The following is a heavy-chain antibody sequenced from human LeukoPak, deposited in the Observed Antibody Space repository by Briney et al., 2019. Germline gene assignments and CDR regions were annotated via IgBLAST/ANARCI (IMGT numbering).Heavy chain of an antibody. Sequence: GASVKVSCKASGYTFTSYGISWVRQAPGQGLEWMGWINTNTGNPTYAQGFTGRFVSSLDTSVSTAYLQISSLKAEDTAMYYCARGGYPYLSTWYSDYWGQGTLVTVSS. CDR1: GYTFTSYG. CDR2: INTNTGNP. D-gene: IGHD2-15*01. V-gene: IGHV7-4-1*02. CDR3: ARGGYPYLSTWYSDY. J-gene: IGHJ4*02.